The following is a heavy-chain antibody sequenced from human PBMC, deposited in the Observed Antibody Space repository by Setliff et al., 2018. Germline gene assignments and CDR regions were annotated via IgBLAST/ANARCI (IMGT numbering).Heavy chain of an antibody. CDR2: IGSGGST. D-gene: IGHD6-13*01. V-gene: IGHV3-23*01. J-gene: IGHJ4*02. Sequence: PGGSLRLSCAASGFDFSDIAMTWVRQAPGKGLEWVSVIGSGGSTYYADSVKGRFTISRDNSKNTLYLQMNSLRAEDTAVYYCAKGLRIAAAWGQGTLVTVSS. CDR3: AKGLRIAAA. CDR1: GFDFSDIA.